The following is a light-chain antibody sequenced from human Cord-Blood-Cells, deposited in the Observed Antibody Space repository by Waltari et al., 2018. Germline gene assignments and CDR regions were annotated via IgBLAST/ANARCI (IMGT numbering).Light chain of an antibody. J-gene: IGLJ3*02. CDR1: SSDVGGYNL. CDR2: DVS. Sequence: QSALTQPASVSGSPGQSITISCTGTSSDVGGYNLVSWYQQHPGKAPKLMIYDVSNRPSGVSKRFSGSKSGNTASLTISGLQAEDEADYYCSSYTSSSTWVFGAGTKVTVL. V-gene: IGLV2-14*01. CDR3: SSYTSSSTWV.